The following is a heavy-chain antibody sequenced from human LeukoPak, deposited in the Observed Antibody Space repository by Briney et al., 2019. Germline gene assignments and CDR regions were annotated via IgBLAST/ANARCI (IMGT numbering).Heavy chain of an antibody. J-gene: IGHJ3*02. Sequence: HPGGSLRLSCDASGFTFSSYGIHWVRQTPAKGLEWVAVIGSDGRNKFYADSVTGRFSVSRDNSKNTLFLQMNILRAEDTGVYFCARDDTLRDENGFDMWGRGTMVTVSS. CDR1: GFTFSSYG. D-gene: IGHD3-9*01. CDR2: IGSDGRNK. CDR3: ARDDTLRDENGFDM. V-gene: IGHV3-33*01.